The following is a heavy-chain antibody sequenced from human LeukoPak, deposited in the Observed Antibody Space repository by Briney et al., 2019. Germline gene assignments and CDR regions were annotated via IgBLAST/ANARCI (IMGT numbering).Heavy chain of an antibody. CDR2: ITGSGDGT. V-gene: IGHV3-23*01. Sequence: GGSLRLSCAASGFTFSGYAMTWVRQAPGKGLEGVSGITGSGDGTHYAESVKGRFTISRDNSKSTVYLQMNSLTVEDTAIYYCAKRDVYDTSSYRPFCPSCGRGTLVTVSS. CDR3: AKRDVYDTSSYRPFCPS. CDR1: GFTFSGYA. J-gene: IGHJ5*02. D-gene: IGHD3-16*02.